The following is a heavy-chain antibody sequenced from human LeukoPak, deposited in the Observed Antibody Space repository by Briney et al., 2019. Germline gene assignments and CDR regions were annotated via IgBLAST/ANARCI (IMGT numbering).Heavy chain of an antibody. J-gene: IGHJ6*02. CDR2: ISAYNGNT. CDR3: ARGRTYYYDSSGYYYGVYGMDV. D-gene: IGHD3-22*01. CDR1: GYTFTSYG. Sequence: ASVKVSCKASGYTFTSYGISWVQQAPGQGLEWMGWISAYNGNTNYAQKLQGRVTMTTDTSTSTAYMELRSLRSDDTAVYYCARGRTYYYDSSGYYYGVYGMDVWGQGTTVTVSS. V-gene: IGHV1-18*01.